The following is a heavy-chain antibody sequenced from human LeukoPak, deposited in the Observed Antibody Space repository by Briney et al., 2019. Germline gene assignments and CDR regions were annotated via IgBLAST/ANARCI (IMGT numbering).Heavy chain of an antibody. J-gene: IGHJ5*02. CDR3: ATASGDSPKNNWFDP. D-gene: IGHD4-17*01. Sequence: ASVKVSCKVSGYTLTELSMHWVRQAPGKGLEWMGGFDPEDGETIYARKFQGRVTMTEDTSTDTAYMELSSLRSEDTAVYYCATASGDSPKNNWFDPWGQGTLVTVSS. CDR2: FDPEDGET. CDR1: GYTLTELS. V-gene: IGHV1-24*01.